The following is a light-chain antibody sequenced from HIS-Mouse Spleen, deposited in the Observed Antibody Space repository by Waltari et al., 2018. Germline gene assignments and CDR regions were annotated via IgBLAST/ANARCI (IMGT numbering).Light chain of an antibody. CDR3: QSADSSGTYWV. Sequence: QAVLTQPSSLSASPGASASLPCTLRSGINVGTYRIYWYQQKPGSPPQYLLRYKSDSDKQQGSGVPSRFSGSKDASANAGILLISGLQSEDEADYYCQSADSSGTYWVFGGGTKLTVL. V-gene: IGLV5-45*03. J-gene: IGLJ3*02. CDR1: SGINVGTYR. CDR2: YKSDSDK.